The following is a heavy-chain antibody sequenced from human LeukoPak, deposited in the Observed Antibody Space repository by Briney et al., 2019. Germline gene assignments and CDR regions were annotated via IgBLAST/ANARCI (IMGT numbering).Heavy chain of an antibody. Sequence: QPGGSLRLSCAASGFTVSSNYMSWVRQAPGKGLEWVSVIYSGDTTYYADSVKGRFTISRDNSKNTLFLQMNSLRAEDTAVYYCATDTAPDYWGQGTLVTVSS. D-gene: IGHD5-18*01. CDR1: GFTVSSNY. V-gene: IGHV3-66*01. J-gene: IGHJ4*02. CDR3: ATDTAPDY. CDR2: IYSGDTT.